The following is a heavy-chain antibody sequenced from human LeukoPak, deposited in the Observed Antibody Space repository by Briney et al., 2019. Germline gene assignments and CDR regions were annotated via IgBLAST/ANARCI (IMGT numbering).Heavy chain of an antibody. CDR1: GFTFDDYA. CDR2: ISWNSGSI. J-gene: IGHJ6*03. D-gene: IGHD5-24*01. CDR3: AKDRGPTATTSSYMDV. Sequence: PGRSLRLSCAASGFTFDDYAMHWVRQAPGKGLEWVSGISWNSGSIEYADSVKGRITISRDNANNSLYLQMKSLRVEDTALYYCAKDRGPTATTSSYMDVWGRGTTVTVSS. V-gene: IGHV3-9*01.